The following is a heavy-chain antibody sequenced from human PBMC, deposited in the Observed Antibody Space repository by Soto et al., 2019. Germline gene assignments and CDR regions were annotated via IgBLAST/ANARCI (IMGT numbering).Heavy chain of an antibody. CDR1: GYTFTGYY. Sequence: ASVKVSCKASGYTFTGYYMHWVRQAPGQGLEWMGGINPIFGGANYAQKFQGRVTMTGDESTSTAYMELSSLRSEDTAVYYCARENYYGSGDYYYYGMDVWGQGTTVTVSS. J-gene: IGHJ6*02. CDR3: ARENYYGSGDYYYYGMDV. CDR2: INPIFGGA. D-gene: IGHD3-10*01. V-gene: IGHV1-2*02.